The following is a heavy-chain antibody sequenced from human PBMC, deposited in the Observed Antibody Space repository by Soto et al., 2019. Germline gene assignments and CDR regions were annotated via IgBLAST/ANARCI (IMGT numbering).Heavy chain of an antibody. D-gene: IGHD3-10*01. J-gene: IGHJ6*03. CDR2: ISAYNGNT. V-gene: IGHV1-18*01. CDR3: ARASSGSPPPYYYYYMDV. Sequence: ASVKVSCKASGYTFTSYGISWVRQAPGQGLEWMGWISAYNGNTNYAQKLQGRVTMTTDTSTSTAYMELRSLRSDDTAVYYCARASSGSPPPYYYYYMDVWGKGTTVTVSS. CDR1: GYTFTSYG.